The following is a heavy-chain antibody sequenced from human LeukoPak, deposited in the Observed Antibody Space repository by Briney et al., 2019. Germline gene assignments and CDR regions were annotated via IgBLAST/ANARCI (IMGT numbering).Heavy chain of an antibody. CDR2: ISGSDGTT. J-gene: IGHJ4*02. Sequence: GGSLRLSCAASGFTFTTYAMTWVRQAPGKGLEWVSTISGSDGTTYYADSVKGRFTVSRDTSKSTLYLQMNSLRAEDTAVYYCAKCPLAYYDFWGDWGQGTLVTVSS. CDR3: AKCPLAYYDFWGD. D-gene: IGHD3-3*01. CDR1: GFTFTTYA. V-gene: IGHV3-23*01.